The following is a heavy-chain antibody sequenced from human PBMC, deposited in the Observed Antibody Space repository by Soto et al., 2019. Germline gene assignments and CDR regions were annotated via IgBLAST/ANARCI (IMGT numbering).Heavy chain of an antibody. CDR2: ISYDGSFV. D-gene: IGHD1-1*01. Sequence: GGSLRLSCVVSGLTFSDYGFHWVRQAPGKGLDWVAAISYDGSFVYYADSVRGRFTISRDNSRNTLDLQMNTLRHEDTAVYYCAKERGRNRNFAMDVWGQGTSVTVSS. V-gene: IGHV3-30*18. CDR1: GLTFSDYG. CDR3: AKERGRNRNFAMDV. J-gene: IGHJ6*02.